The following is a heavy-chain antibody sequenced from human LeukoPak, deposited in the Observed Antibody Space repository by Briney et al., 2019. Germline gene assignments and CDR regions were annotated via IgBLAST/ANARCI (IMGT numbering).Heavy chain of an antibody. J-gene: IGHJ4*02. V-gene: IGHV4-59*01. CDR1: GGSISSNY. CDR2: IYYSGST. Sequence: SETLSLTCTVSGGSISSNYWSWIRQPPGKGLEWIGYIYYSGSTNYNPSLKSRVTISVDTSKNQFSLKLSSVTAADTAVYYCARGSGYYDEPFDYWGQGTLVTVSS. D-gene: IGHD3-22*01. CDR3: ARGSGYYDEPFDY.